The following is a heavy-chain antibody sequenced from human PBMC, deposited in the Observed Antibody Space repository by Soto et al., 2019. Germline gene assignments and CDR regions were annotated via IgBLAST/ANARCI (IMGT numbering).Heavy chain of an antibody. CDR1: GYTFTSYA. CDR2: INAGNGNT. CDR3: AREGYDSSGYYGGGYWYFAL. V-gene: IGHV1-3*05. Sequence: QVQLVQSGAEEKKPGASVKVSCKASGYTFTSYAMHWVRQAPGQRLEWMGWINAGNGNTKYSQKFQGRVTITRDTSASTANRELSSLRSEDTAVYYCAREGYDSSGYYGGGYWYFALWGRGTLVTVSS. D-gene: IGHD3-22*01. J-gene: IGHJ2*01.